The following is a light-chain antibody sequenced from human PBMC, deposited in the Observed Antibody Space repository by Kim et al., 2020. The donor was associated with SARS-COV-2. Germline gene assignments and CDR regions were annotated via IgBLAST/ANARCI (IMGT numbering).Light chain of an antibody. CDR2: AAS. V-gene: IGKV1-39*01. J-gene: IGKJ4*01. CDR3: QQSHTAPLLT. CDR1: QSISTY. Sequence: DIQMTQSPSSLSASVGDRVTIACRASQSISTYLNWYQQKPGKAPNLLIYAASNLQSGVPSRFSGSGSGTDFTLTISSLQPEDFATYYCQQSHTAPLLTFGGGTKLEI.